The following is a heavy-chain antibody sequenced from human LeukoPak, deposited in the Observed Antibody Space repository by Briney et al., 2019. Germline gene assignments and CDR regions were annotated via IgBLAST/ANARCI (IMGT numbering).Heavy chain of an antibody. D-gene: IGHD2-15*01. CDR3: ARAQALGYCSGGSCGGYPGYFDY. CDR2: IYYSGST. J-gene: IGHJ4*02. Sequence: PSQTLSLTCTVSGGSISSGDYYWNWIRQPPGKGLEWIGYIYYSGSTYYNPSLKSRVTISVDTSKNQFSLKLSSVTAADTAVYYCARAQALGYCSGGSCGGYPGYFDYWGQGTLVTVSS. CDR1: GGSISSGDYY. V-gene: IGHV4-30-4*01.